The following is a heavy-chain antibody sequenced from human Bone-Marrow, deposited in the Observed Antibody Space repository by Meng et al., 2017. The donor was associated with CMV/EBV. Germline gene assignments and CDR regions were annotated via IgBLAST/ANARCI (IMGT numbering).Heavy chain of an antibody. CDR3: ARGRGIAARPWFDY. J-gene: IGHJ4*02. CDR2: INHSGST. V-gene: IGHV4-34*01. CDR1: GGSFSGYY. Sequence: GSLRLSCAVYGGSFSGYYWSWIRQPPGKGLEWIGEINHSGSTNYNPSLKSRVTISVDTSKNQFSLKLSSVTAADTAVYYCARGRGIAARPWFDYWGQGTLVTVS. D-gene: IGHD6-6*01.